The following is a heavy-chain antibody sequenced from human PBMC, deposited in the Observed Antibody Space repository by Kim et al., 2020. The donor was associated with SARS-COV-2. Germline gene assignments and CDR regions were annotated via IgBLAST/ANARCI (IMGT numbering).Heavy chain of an antibody. D-gene: IGHD3-10*01. CDR3: ARDRGVRGVGYFDY. V-gene: IGHV1-69*13. CDR2: IIPIFGTA. J-gene: IGHJ4*02. Sequence: SVKVSCKASGGTFSSYAISWVRQAPGQGLEWMGGIIPIFGTANYAQKFQGRVTITADESTSTAYMELSSLRSEDTAVYYCARDRGVRGVGYFDYWGQGTLVTVSS. CDR1: GGTFSSYA.